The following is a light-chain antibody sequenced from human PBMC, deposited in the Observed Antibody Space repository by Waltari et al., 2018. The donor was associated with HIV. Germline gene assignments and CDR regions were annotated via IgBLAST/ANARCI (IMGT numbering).Light chain of an antibody. V-gene: IGLV1-47*01. J-gene: IGLJ3*02. CDR1: SSNIGSNY. CDR3: AAWDDGLSCPV. CDR2: RTK. Sequence: QSVLTQPPSASGTPGQRVTISCSGSSSNIGSNYVYWYQQLPGTAPKLLIYRTKQRPSGVPALVSGSKSSASASLAITGLRSEDEADYYCAAWDDGLSCPVFGGGTKLTVL.